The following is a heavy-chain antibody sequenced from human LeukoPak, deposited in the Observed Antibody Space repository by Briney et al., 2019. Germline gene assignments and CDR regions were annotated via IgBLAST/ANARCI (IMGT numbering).Heavy chain of an antibody. CDR2: ISSSSSYT. CDR3: ARDRTVTTREGAFDI. CDR1: GFTFSDYY. V-gene: IGHV3-11*06. Sequence: PGGSLRLSCAASGFTFSDYYMSWIRQAPGKGLEWVSYISSSSSYTNYADSVKGRFTISRDNAKNPLYLQMNSLRAEDTAVYYCARDRTVTTREGAFDIWGQGTMVTVSS. J-gene: IGHJ3*02. D-gene: IGHD4-17*01.